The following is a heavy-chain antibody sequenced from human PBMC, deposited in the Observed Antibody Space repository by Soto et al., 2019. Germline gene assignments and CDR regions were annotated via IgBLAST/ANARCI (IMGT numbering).Heavy chain of an antibody. D-gene: IGHD5-12*01. CDR3: ARGRYSGYEGDFDY. Sequence: TSETLSLTCSVSGGSISSSSYFWGWIRQPPGKGLEWIGSMYYSGSTYYNPSLKSRVTISVDTSKNQFSLKLSSVTAADTAVYYCARGRYSGYEGDFDYWGQGTLVTVSS. V-gene: IGHV4-39*07. J-gene: IGHJ4*02. CDR1: GGSISSSSYF. CDR2: MYYSGST.